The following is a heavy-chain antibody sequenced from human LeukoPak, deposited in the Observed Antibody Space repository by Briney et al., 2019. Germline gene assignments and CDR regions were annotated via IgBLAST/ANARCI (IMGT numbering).Heavy chain of an antibody. CDR2: IYSNGKE. CDR1: GFSVDSNF. J-gene: IGHJ5*01. CDR3: ARESPTSGIDS. Sequence: GGSLSLSCSASGFSVDSNFMRWVRPAPAKGLEWVSVIYSNGKEYCAETGKGRFTISRVISKNSMDLQMIRLRGEDTAVYYCARESPTSGIDSWGQGTLVIVSS. V-gene: IGHV3-53*01. D-gene: IGHD2-15*01.